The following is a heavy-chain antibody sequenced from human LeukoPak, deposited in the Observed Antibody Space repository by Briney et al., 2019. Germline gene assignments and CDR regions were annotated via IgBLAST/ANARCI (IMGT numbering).Heavy chain of an antibody. J-gene: IGHJ4*02. CDR2: ISAYNGNT. CDR1: GYTFTSCG. V-gene: IGHV1-18*01. D-gene: IGHD3-22*01. CDR3: ARLSTMNYYDSSGYYGY. Sequence: GASVKVSCKASGYTFTSCGISWMRQAPGQGLEWMGWISAYNGNTNYAQKLQGRVTMTTDTSTSTAYMELRSLRSDDTAVYYCARLSTMNYYDSSGYYGYWGQGTLVTVSS.